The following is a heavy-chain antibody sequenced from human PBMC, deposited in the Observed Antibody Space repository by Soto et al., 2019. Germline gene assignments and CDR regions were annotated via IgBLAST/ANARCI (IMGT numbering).Heavy chain of an antibody. CDR3: AKESNPWVGEDNVPNYYYYGMDV. CDR2: IDPSDSYT. Sequence: PGESLKISCKGPGYSFTSYWISWVRQMPGKGLERMGRIDPSDSYTNYSPYFQGHVTISADKSSSTAYLQWSSLKASDSAMYYCAKESNPWVGEDNVPNYYYYGMDVWGQGTTVTVSS. D-gene: IGHD3-10*01. CDR1: GYSFTSYW. V-gene: IGHV5-10-1*01. J-gene: IGHJ6*02.